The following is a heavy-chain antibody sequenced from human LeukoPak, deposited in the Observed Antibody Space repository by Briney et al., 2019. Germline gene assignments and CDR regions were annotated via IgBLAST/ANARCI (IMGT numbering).Heavy chain of an antibody. CDR3: ARGVEGNYCDSSGYMV. CDR1: GYTFTSYY. V-gene: IGHV1-46*01. D-gene: IGHD3-22*01. Sequence: GASVKVSCTASGYTFTSYYMHWVRQAPGQGLEWMGIINPSGGSTSYAQKFQGRVTMTRDTSTSTVYMELSSLRSEDTAVYYCARGVEGNYCDSSGYMVWGQGTLATVSS. CDR2: INPSGGST. J-gene: IGHJ4*02.